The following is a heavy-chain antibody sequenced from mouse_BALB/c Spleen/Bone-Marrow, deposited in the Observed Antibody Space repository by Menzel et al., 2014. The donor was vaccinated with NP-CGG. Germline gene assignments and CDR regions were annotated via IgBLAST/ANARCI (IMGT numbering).Heavy chain of an antibody. J-gene: IGHJ2*01. CDR2: INPNTDGT. D-gene: IGHD3-3*01. CDR3: ARSRYFDN. V-gene: IGHV1-26*01. CDR1: GYTFTDYY. Sequence: VQLQQSGPELVKPGTSVKMSCKASGYTFTDYYMMWVRQSHGKSLEWIGHINPNTDGTFYNQKFKGKATSTVDKSSSTAYMQLNSLTSEDSAVYYCARSRYFDNWGQGTTLTVSS.